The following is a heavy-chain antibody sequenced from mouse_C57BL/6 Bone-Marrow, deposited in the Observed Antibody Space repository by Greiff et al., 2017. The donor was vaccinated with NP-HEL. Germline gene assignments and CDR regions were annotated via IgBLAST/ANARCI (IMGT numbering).Heavy chain of an antibody. Sequence: QVQLQQSGPGLVQPSQSLSITCTVSGFSLTSYGVHWVRQSPGKGLEWLGVIWSGGSTDYNAAFISRLSISKDNSKSQVFFKMNSLQADDTAMYYCARKEDYYCGSGWYFDVWGTGTTVTVSS. CDR2: IWSGGST. CDR3: ARKEDYYCGSGWYFDV. CDR1: GFSLTSYG. V-gene: IGHV2-2*01. D-gene: IGHD1-1*01. J-gene: IGHJ1*03.